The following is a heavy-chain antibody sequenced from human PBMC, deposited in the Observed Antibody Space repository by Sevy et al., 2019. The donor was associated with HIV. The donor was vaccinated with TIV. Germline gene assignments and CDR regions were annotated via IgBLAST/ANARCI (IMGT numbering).Heavy chain of an antibody. CDR1: GGSISSYY. CDR3: ARDIVVVPAAIWGWFDP. CDR2: IYTSGST. D-gene: IGHD2-2*01. J-gene: IGHJ5*02. Sequence: SETLSLSCTVSGGSISSYYWSWIRQPAGKGLAGIGRIYTSGSTNYNPSLKSRVTMSVDTSKNQFSLMLSSVTAADTAVYYCARDIVVVPAAIWGWFDPWGQGTLVTVSS. V-gene: IGHV4-4*07.